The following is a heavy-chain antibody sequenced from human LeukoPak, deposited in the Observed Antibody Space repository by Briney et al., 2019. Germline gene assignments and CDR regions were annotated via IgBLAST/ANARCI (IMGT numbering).Heavy chain of an antibody. J-gene: IGHJ4*01. CDR3: ARDHRYAFDN. D-gene: IGHD5-12*01. CDR2: ISAGSGTI. V-gene: IGHV3-48*01. CDR1: GISVSSNN. Sequence: QPGGSLRLSCAASGISVSSNNMHWVRQAPGGGLEWVSYISAGSGTIYSADSVKGRFTISRDKARNSLYLQMNSLRVEDTAVYYCARDHRYAFDNWGHGTLVTVSS.